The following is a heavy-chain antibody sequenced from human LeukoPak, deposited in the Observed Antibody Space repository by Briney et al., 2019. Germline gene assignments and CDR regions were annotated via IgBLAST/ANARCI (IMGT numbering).Heavy chain of an antibody. D-gene: IGHD3-16*01. Sequence: PSHTLSLPCTVSGRSISIGGYYWSWIRQHPGKGLECFGYIYYSERTYYNPSLKSRVTISVATSKYQCSLKLSSVTAADTAVYYCARDLIPHGMDVCGKGTTVTVSS. CDR1: GRSISIGGYY. J-gene: IGHJ6*04. CDR3: ARDLIPHGMDV. CDR2: IYYSERT. V-gene: IGHV4-31*03.